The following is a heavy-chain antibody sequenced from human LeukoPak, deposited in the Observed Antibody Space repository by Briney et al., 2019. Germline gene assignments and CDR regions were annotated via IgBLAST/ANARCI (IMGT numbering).Heavy chain of an antibody. CDR3: ARHLRAVAGGRYFDY. V-gene: IGHV4-59*08. J-gene: IGHJ4*02. CDR2: IYHNGGT. Sequence: SETLSLTCTVSGGSISGYYWSWIRQPPGKGLEWIGYIYHNGGTNYNPSLQSRLTISVDTSKNQFSLKLSSVTAADTAVYYCARHLRAVAGGRYFDYWGQGTQVAVSS. D-gene: IGHD6-19*01. CDR1: GGSISGYY.